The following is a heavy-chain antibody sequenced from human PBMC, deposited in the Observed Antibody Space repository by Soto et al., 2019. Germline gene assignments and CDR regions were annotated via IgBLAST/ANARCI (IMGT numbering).Heavy chain of an antibody. CDR1: GFSINTREMC. V-gene: IGHV2-70*01. J-gene: IGHJ3*02. Sequence: SGPTLVNPTQTLTLTCTFSGFSINTREMCVTWIRQPPGKALEWLALIDWGDDKYYNTSLRTRLTISKDASKNQVVLTMTNMDPVDTATYYCARTPQWRGAFDIWGQGTLVTVSS. CDR3: ARTPQWRGAFDI. D-gene: IGHD6-19*01. CDR2: IDWGDDK.